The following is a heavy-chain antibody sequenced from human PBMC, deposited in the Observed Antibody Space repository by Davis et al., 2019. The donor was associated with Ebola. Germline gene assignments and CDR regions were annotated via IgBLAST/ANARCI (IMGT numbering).Heavy chain of an antibody. CDR3: AHPNSDYYHIDVFDT. Sequence: MPSETLSLTCAVSGDSVTSSHWWSWVRQPPGEGLEWIGEIFHDGSTNYNPSLKSRVTMSLDKSKNQFSLQLNSLTAADTAVYYCAHPNSDYYHIDVFDTWGPGTLVTVSS. V-gene: IGHV4-4*02. D-gene: IGHD3-22*01. J-gene: IGHJ3*02. CDR2: IFHDGST. CDR1: GDSVTSSHW.